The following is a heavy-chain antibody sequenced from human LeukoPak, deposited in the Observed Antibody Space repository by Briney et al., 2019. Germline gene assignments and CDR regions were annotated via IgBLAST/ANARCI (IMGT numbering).Heavy chain of an antibody. J-gene: IGHJ4*02. CDR3: ARGVLSNSSPFRFDY. CDR1: GGSISNYY. V-gene: IGHV4-4*07. Sequence: SETLSLTCAVAGGSISNYYWSWIRQPAGKGLEWIGRIYSSGSTNYNPSLKSRVTMSVDTSKNQFSLRLSSVTAADTAVYYCARGVLSNSSPFRFDYWGQGTLVTVSS. CDR2: IYSSGST. D-gene: IGHD6-6*01.